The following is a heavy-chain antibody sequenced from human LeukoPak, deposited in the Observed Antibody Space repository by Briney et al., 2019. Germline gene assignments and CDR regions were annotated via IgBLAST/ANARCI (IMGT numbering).Heavy chain of an antibody. CDR1: GYSFTTFW. V-gene: IGHV5-51*01. D-gene: IGHD3-22*01. CDR2: IYPGDSDT. J-gene: IGHJ4*02. Sequence: GESLKISCKGSGYSFTTFWIGWVRQMPGKGLEWLGIIYPGDSDTRYSPSFQGQVTISADKSISTAYLQWSSLKASDTAMYYRARLIGSSGYFRLDYWGQGTLVTVSS. CDR3: ARLIGSSGYFRLDY.